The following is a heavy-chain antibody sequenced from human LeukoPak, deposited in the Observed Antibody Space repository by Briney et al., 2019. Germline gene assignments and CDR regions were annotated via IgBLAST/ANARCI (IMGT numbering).Heavy chain of an antibody. CDR1: GGSISSYY. CDR2: IYYSGST. Sequence: ETLSLTCTVSGGSISSYYWSWIRQPPGKGLEWIGYIYYSGSTNYNPSLKSRVTISVDTSKNQFSLKLSSVTAADTAVYYCARTSGSGYYTNWFDPWGQGTLVTVSS. V-gene: IGHV4-59*01. J-gene: IGHJ5*02. CDR3: ARTSGSGYYTNWFDP. D-gene: IGHD3-3*01.